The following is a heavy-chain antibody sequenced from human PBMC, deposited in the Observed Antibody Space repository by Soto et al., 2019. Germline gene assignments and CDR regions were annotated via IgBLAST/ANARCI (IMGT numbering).Heavy chain of an antibody. J-gene: IGHJ4*02. CDR3: ARESEDLTSNFDY. V-gene: IGHV3-21*06. CDR1: GFTFTRYS. Sequence: GGSLRLSCAACGFTFTRYSMDWVRQAPGKGLEWVSSISSTTNYIYYGDSMKGRFTISRDNAKNSLYLEMNSLRAEDTAVYYCARESEDLTSNFDYWGQGTLVTVSS. CDR2: ISSTTNYI.